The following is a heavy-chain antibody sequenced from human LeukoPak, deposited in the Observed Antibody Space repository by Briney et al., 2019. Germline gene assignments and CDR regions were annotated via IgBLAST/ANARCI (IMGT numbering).Heavy chain of an antibody. CDR3: ARDEDDWDFDY. Sequence: SETLSLTCTVSGGSISSSSYYWGWVRQPPGKGREWIGSIYYSGNTYYSPSLKSRVTISVDTSKNQFSLKVSSVTAADTAVYYCARDEDDWDFDYWGQGTLVTVSS. V-gene: IGHV4-39*07. CDR2: IYYSGNT. CDR1: GGSISSSSYY. J-gene: IGHJ4*02. D-gene: IGHD3-16*01.